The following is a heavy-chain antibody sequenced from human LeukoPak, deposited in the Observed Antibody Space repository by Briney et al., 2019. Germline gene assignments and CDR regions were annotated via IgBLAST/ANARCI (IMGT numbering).Heavy chain of an antibody. CDR1: GYTFTGYY. Sequence: ASVKVSCKASGYTFTGYYMHWARQAPGQGLEWMGWINPNSGGTNYAQKFQGRVTMTRDTSISTAYMELSRLRSDDTAVYYCARDREYCSGGSCYHYFDYWGQGTLVTVSS. CDR2: INPNSGGT. CDR3: ARDREYCSGGSCYHYFDY. D-gene: IGHD2-15*01. J-gene: IGHJ4*02. V-gene: IGHV1-2*02.